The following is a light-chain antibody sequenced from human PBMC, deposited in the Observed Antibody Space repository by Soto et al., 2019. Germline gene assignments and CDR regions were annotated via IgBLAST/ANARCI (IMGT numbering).Light chain of an antibody. J-gene: IGKJ1*01. Sequence: DIQMTQSPSSLSASGGDRVTVTCRASQSISTYVNWYQHKPGKAPKVVIYAASTLPSGVPSRFSGSGSGTDFTLPINNLQPDDIATYYCQQNYRAPWTFGQGTKVEVK. CDR2: AAS. CDR1: QSISTY. V-gene: IGKV1-39*01. CDR3: QQNYRAPWT.